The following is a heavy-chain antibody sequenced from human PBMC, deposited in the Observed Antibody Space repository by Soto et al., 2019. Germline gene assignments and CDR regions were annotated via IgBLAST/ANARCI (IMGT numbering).Heavy chain of an antibody. J-gene: IGHJ6*02. CDR1: GYSFTSYW. CDR3: ATRGVTPPSAYYGMDV. V-gene: IGHV5-10-1*01. CDR2: IDPSDSYT. Sequence: PGESLKTSCKGSGYSFTSYWISWVRQMPGKGLEWMGRIDPSDSYTNYSPSFQGHVTISADKSISTAYLQWSSLKASDTAMYYCATRGVTPPSAYYGMDVWGQGTTVTVSS. D-gene: IGHD3-10*01.